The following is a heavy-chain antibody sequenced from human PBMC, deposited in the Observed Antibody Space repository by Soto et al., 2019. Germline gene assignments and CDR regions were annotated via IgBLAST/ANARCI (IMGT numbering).Heavy chain of an antibody. J-gene: IGHJ4*02. V-gene: IGHV4-30-4*01. CDR2: ISYSGST. Sequence: PSETLSLTCTVSGGSISSADSHLSWIRQPPGTGLEWIGYISYSGSTSYTPSLKSRVTISLDTSKNQFSLSLRAEDTAVYYCAKDRHRSGSPHPFDYWGQGTLVTVSS. D-gene: IGHD3-22*01. CDR3: AKDRHRSGSPHPFDY. CDR1: GGSISSADSH.